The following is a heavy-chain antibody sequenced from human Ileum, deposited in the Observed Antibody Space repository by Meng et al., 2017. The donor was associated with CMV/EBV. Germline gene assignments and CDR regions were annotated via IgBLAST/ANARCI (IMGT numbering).Heavy chain of an antibody. Sequence: QIRPWGAGLLKPSETLSITCSLGGSFSPYTWSWIRQAPGKGLEWIGEINQYGSTNFNPSVKSRVTISRDTSKNQFSLRLNSVTAADAAVYYCVTADHHAIKYWGQGTLVTVSS. D-gene: IGHD5-12*01. V-gene: IGHV4-34*01. J-gene: IGHJ4*02. CDR2: INQYGST. CDR1: GSFSPYT. CDR3: VTADHHAIKY.